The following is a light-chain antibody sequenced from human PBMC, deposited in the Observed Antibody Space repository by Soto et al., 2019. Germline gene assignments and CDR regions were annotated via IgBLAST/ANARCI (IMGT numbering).Light chain of an antibody. CDR2: GAS. V-gene: IGKV3D-15*01. CDR3: QQYNIYSAP. Sequence: ERVMTQSQATLSVSPGERATLSCRASQSVNSNYLAWYQQKPGQAPRLLIYGASSRATGIPDRFSGSGSGTDFTLTISSLQPDDFATYYCQQYNIYSAPFGQGAKVDI. CDR1: QSVNSN. J-gene: IGKJ1*01.